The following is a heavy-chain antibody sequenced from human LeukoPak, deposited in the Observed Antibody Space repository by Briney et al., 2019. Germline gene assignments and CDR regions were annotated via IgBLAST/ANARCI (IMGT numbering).Heavy chain of an antibody. CDR2: ISYDGSNK. J-gene: IGHJ6*03. CDR1: GFTFSSYG. D-gene: IGHD2-15*01. Sequence: PGGSLRLSCAASGFTFSSYGMHWVRQAPGKGLEWVAVISYDGSNKYYADSVKGRFTISRDNSKNTLYLQMNSLRAEDTAVYYCAGVAASYYYYYMDVWGKGTTVTVSS. V-gene: IGHV3-30*03. CDR3: AGVAASYYYYYMDV.